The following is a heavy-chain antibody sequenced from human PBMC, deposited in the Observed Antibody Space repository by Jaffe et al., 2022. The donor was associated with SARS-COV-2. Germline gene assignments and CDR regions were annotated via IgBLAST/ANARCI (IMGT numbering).Heavy chain of an antibody. Sequence: EVQLVESGGGLVQPGGSLRLSCAASGFTFSSYSMNWVRQAPGKGLEWVSYISSSSSTIYYADSVKGRFTISRDNAKNSLYLQMNSLRDEDTAVYYCARDQGYSYGYNYYYYGMDVWGQGTTVTVSS. V-gene: IGHV3-48*02. J-gene: IGHJ6*02. CDR2: ISSSSSTI. CDR3: ARDQGYSYGYNYYYYGMDV. D-gene: IGHD5-18*01. CDR1: GFTFSSYS.